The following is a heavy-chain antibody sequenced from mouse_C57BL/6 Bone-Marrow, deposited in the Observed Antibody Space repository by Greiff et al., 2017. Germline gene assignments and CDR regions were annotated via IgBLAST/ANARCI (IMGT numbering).Heavy chain of an antibody. D-gene: IGHD1-1*01. J-gene: IGHJ2*01. CDR2: ILPGSGST. Sequence: QVQLQQSGAELMKPGASVKFSCKATGYTFTGYWIEWVKQRPGHGLEWIGEILPGSGSTNYNEKFKGKATFTTDTSSNTAYMELSSLTTEDSAIYYCARGDFDYGSGPSYSNYWDRGTTLTISS. CDR3: ARGDFDYGSGPSYSNY. CDR1: GYTFTGYW. V-gene: IGHV1-9*01.